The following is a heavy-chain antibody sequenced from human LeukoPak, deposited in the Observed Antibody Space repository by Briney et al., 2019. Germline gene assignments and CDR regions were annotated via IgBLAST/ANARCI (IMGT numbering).Heavy chain of an antibody. V-gene: IGHV5-51*01. CDR2: IYPGDSDT. D-gene: IGHD2-2*01. Sequence: GESLKISCRGSGYSFTSYWLGWVRQMSGKGLEWMGIIYPGDSDTRYSPSFQGQVTISADKSISTAYLQWSSLKASGTAMYYCASLQVVPAAEYWGQGTLVTVSS. CDR3: ASLQVVPAAEY. J-gene: IGHJ4*02. CDR1: GYSFTSYW.